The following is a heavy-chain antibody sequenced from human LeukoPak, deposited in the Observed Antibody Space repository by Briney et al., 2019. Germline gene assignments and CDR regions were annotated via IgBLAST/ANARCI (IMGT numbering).Heavy chain of an antibody. CDR1: GYTFTSYA. CDR3: ARDLYLGDYYYYGMDV. J-gene: IGHJ6*02. CDR2: ISAYNGNT. V-gene: IGHV1-18*01. D-gene: IGHD3-16*01. Sequence: ASVKVSCKASGYTFTSYAMHWVRQAPGQRLEWMGWISAYNGNTNYAQKLQGRVTMTTDTSTSTAYMELRSLRSDDTAVYYCARDLYLGDYYYYGMDVWGQGTTVTVSS.